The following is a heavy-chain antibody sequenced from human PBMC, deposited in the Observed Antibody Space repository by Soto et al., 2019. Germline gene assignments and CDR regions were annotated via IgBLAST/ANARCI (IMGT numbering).Heavy chain of an antibody. Sequence: HPGGSLRLSCAASGSIFTGYGMHWVRQAPGKGLEWVAVICCGGSNKYYADSVKGRFTISRDNSKNTLYLQMNSLRAEDTAVYYCAKDLGYSSGWYSRVYFDYWGQGTLVTVSS. J-gene: IGHJ4*02. CDR1: GSIFTGYG. CDR2: ICCGGSNK. V-gene: IGHV3-33*06. CDR3: AKDLGYSSGWYSRVYFDY. D-gene: IGHD6-19*01.